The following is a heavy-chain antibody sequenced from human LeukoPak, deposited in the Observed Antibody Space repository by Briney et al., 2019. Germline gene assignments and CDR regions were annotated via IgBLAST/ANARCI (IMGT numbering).Heavy chain of an antibody. V-gene: IGHV3-49*03. CDR3: TRDLVLRPFWDYFDY. CDR2: IRSKAYGGTT. CDR1: GFTFGDYA. Sequence: GGSLRLSCTASGFTFGDYAMSRFRQAPGKGLEWVGFIRSKAYGGTTEYAASVKGRFTISRDDSKSIAYLQMNSLKTEDTAVYYCTRDLVLRPFWDYFDYWGQGTLVTVSS. D-gene: IGHD3-16*01. J-gene: IGHJ4*02.